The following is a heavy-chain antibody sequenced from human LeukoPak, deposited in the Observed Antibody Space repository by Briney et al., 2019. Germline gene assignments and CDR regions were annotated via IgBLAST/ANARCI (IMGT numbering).Heavy chain of an antibody. CDR3: ARDPIFGVVTTFDY. V-gene: IGHV3-20*04. D-gene: IGHD3-3*01. CDR2: INWNWCST. J-gene: IGHJ4*02. CDR1: GFNFDDYG. Sequence: SGGSLRLSCAASGFNFDDYGMSWVRQAPRKGLEWVSGINWNWCSTGYADAVKGRFTISSDNANNSLYLQMNSLRAEDTALYYCARDPIFGVVTTFDYWGQGTLVSV.